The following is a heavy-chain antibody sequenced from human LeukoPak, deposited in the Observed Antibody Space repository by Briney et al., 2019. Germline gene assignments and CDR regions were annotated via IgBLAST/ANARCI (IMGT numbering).Heavy chain of an antibody. D-gene: IGHD3-22*01. Sequence: SETLSLTCTVSRGSINSFYWSWIRQPAGKGLEWIGRVYTTGSTNQNPSLKSRVTMSVDTSNNQFSLNLSSVTAADTAVYYCGREGYYYDSSGHRLDVWGKGTTATVSS. J-gene: IGHJ6*03. CDR3: GREGYYYDSSGHRLDV. V-gene: IGHV4-4*07. CDR1: RGSINSFY. CDR2: VYTTGST.